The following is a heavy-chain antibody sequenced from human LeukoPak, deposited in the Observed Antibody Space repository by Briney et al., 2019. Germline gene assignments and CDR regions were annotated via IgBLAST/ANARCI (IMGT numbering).Heavy chain of an antibody. CDR1: GGSISSGDYY. CDR2: IYYSGST. Sequence: PSETLSLTCTVSGGSISSGDYYWRWIRQPPGKGLEWIGYIYYSGSTYYNPSLKSQVTISVDTSKNQFSLKLSSVTAADTAVYYCARAPYDFWSGYRGRWFDPWGQGTLVTVSS. D-gene: IGHD3-3*01. V-gene: IGHV4-30-4*08. CDR3: ARAPYDFWSGYRGRWFDP. J-gene: IGHJ5*02.